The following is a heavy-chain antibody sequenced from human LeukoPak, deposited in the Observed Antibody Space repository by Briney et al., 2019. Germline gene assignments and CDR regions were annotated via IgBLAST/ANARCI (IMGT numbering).Heavy chain of an antibody. V-gene: IGHV4-59*01. CDR3: ASTKYWLAFDI. Sequence: SETLSLTCTVSGGSINSDYWNWIRQPPGKGLEWIGYMHYSGTIHYIGTTNYNPSLKSRVTISIDTSKTQFSLKLSSVTAADTGVYYCASTKYWLAFDIWGQGTMVTVSS. D-gene: IGHD2-8*02. J-gene: IGHJ3*02. CDR2: MHYSGTIHYIGTT. CDR1: GGSINSDY.